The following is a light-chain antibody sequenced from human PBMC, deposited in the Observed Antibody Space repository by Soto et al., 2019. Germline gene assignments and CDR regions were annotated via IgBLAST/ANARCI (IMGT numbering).Light chain of an antibody. CDR2: DAS. CDR3: QQRSNWPQT. V-gene: IGKV3D-20*02. Sequence: EIVLTQSPGTLSLSPGERATLSCRASQSVSSSYLAWYQQKPGQAPRLLIYDASERASGIPARFSGSGSGTDFTLTISSLEPEDFAVYYCQQRSNWPQTFGQGTKVDIK. CDR1: QSVSSSY. J-gene: IGKJ1*01.